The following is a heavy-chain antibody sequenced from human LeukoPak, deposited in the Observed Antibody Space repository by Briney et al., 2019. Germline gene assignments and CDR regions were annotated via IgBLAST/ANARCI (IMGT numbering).Heavy chain of an antibody. CDR2: IYSGGST. CDR1: GFTVSSNY. CDR3: ARTVVVPAAIYGMDV. Sequence: GGSLRLSCAASGFTVSSNYMSWVRQAPGKGLEWVSVIYSGGSTYYADSVKGRFTISRHNSKNTLYLQMNSLRAEDTAVYYCARTVVVPAAIYGMDVWGQGTTVTVSS. V-gene: IGHV3-53*04. D-gene: IGHD2-2*02. J-gene: IGHJ6*02.